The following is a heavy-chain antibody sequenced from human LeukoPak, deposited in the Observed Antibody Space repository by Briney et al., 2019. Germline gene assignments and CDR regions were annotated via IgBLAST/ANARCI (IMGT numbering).Heavy chain of an antibody. CDR2: IYYSGST. Sequence: SQTLSLTCTVSGGSISSGDYYWSWIRQPPGKGLEWIGYIYYSGSTYYNPSLKSRVTISVDTSKNQFSLKPSSVTAADTAVYYCARENRYDDGIWGNAFDVWGQGTMVTVSS. V-gene: IGHV4-30-4*08. CDR3: ARENRYDDGIWGNAFDV. J-gene: IGHJ3*01. CDR1: GGSISSGDYY. D-gene: IGHD2-21*01.